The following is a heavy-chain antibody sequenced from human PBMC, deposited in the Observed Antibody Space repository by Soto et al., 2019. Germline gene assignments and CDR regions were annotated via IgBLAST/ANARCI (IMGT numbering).Heavy chain of an antibody. V-gene: IGHV1-18*04. D-gene: IGHD5-18*01. Sequence: GDSVKVCCKASGYPFTSYGISWVRQAPGQGLEWMGWISAYNGNTNYAQKLQGRVTMTTDTSTSTAYMELRSLRSDDTALYYCARTSRGSGYSYRQLFDYWGQGTLVTGSS. CDR2: ISAYNGNT. CDR1: GYPFTSYG. CDR3: ARTSRGSGYSYRQLFDY. J-gene: IGHJ4*02.